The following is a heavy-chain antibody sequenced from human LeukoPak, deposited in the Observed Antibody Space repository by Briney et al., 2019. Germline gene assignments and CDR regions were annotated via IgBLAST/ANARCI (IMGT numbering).Heavy chain of an antibody. V-gene: IGHV1-2*02. D-gene: IGHD2-2*01. Sequence: ASVTVSFTASGYTFTVYYMHWVRQAPGQGLEWMGWINPNSGGTNYAQKFQGRVTMTRDTSISTAYMELSRLRSDDTAVYYCARLYCSSTSCLFDYWGQGTLVTVSS. CDR2: INPNSGGT. CDR1: GYTFTVYY. CDR3: ARLYCSSTSCLFDY. J-gene: IGHJ4*02.